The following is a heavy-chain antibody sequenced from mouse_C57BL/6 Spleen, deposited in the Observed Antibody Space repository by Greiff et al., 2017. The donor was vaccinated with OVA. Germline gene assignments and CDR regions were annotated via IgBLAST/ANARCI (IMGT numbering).Heavy chain of an antibody. J-gene: IGHJ3*01. CDR3: ASSGDSSGYIAWFAY. D-gene: IGHD3-2*02. CDR1: GYTFTSYW. CDR2: IDPNSGGT. V-gene: IGHV1-72*01. Sequence: QVQLQQPGAELVKPGASVKLSCKASGYTFTSYWMHWVKQRPGRGLEWIGRIDPNSGGTKYNEKFKSKATLTVDKPSSTAYMQLSSLTSVDSAVYSCASSGDSSGYIAWFAYWGQGTLVTVSA.